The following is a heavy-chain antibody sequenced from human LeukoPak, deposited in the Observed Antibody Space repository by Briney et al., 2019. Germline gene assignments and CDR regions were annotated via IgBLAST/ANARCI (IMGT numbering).Heavy chain of an antibody. Sequence: PGGSLRLSCAASGFTFSTYAMTWVRQAAGKGLEWVSSISTSVGNTYYADSVKGRFTISRDNSNNTLYLQMNSLTAEDTAVYYCAKRAEFGGFDPWGQGTLVTVSS. D-gene: IGHD3-10*01. CDR2: ISTSVGNT. V-gene: IGHV3-23*01. CDR3: AKRAEFGGFDP. J-gene: IGHJ5*02. CDR1: GFTFSTYA.